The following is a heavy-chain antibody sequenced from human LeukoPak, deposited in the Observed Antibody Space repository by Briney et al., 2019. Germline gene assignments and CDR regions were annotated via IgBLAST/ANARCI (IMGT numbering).Heavy chain of an antibody. J-gene: IGHJ3*02. D-gene: IGHD1-26*01. CDR3: ARAAARAPSGEAFDI. CDR2: IYSGGST. Sequence: GGSLRLSCAASGFTISSNYMSWVRQAPGKGLEWVSVIYSGGSTYYADSVKGRFTISRDNSKNTLYLQMNSLRAEDTAVYYCARAAARAPSGEAFDIWGQGTMVTVSS. V-gene: IGHV3-66*01. CDR1: GFTISSNY.